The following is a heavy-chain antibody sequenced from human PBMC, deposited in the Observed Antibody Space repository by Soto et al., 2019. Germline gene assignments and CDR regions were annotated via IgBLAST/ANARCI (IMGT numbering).Heavy chain of an antibody. CDR1: GGSISSYY. CDR3: ARYYIAVAGTSWFDP. CDR2: IYYSGST. J-gene: IGHJ5*02. Sequence: SETLPVTCTGSGGSISSYYWSWIRQPPGKGLEWIGYIYYSGSTNYNPSLKSRVTISVDTSKNQFSLKLSSVTAADTAVYYCARYYIAVAGTSWFDPLGQAILVTVSS. V-gene: IGHV4-59*01. D-gene: IGHD6-19*01.